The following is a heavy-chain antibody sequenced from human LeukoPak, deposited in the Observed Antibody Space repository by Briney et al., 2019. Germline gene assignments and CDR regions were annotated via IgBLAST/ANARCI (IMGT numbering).Heavy chain of an antibody. D-gene: IGHD6-13*01. V-gene: IGHV3-23*01. Sequence: PGGSLRLSCAASGFTFSSYAMSWVRQAPGKGLEWVSAISGSGGSTYYADSVKGRFTISRDNSKNTLYLQMNSLRAEDTAVYYCAKMRGIIAAAAIFDYWGQGTLVTVPS. CDR3: AKMRGIIAAAAIFDY. J-gene: IGHJ4*02. CDR1: GFTFSSYA. CDR2: ISGSGGST.